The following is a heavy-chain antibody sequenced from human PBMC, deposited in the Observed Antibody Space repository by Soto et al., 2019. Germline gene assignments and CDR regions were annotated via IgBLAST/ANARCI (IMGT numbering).Heavy chain of an antibody. CDR2: IEHDGSGT. J-gene: IGHJ4*02. CDR1: GFSFSNYW. D-gene: IGHD6-6*01. CDR3: ARDLGYDSSSACDF. Sequence: GGSLRLSCAPSGFSFSNYWLSWVRQPPGKGLEWVANIEHDGSGTYYLDSVKGRFTISRDNAKSSLFLQMNNLRVEDTAVYYCARDLGYDSSSACDFWGQGTLVTVSS. V-gene: IGHV3-7*01.